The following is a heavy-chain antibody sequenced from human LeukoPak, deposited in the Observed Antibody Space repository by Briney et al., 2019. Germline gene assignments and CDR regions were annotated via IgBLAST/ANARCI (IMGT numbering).Heavy chain of an antibody. D-gene: IGHD6-13*01. V-gene: IGHV4-39*07. CDR3: ARDRGHYSSSWYTWFDP. CDR2: LYYTGDT. Sequence: SETLSLTCTVYGGSLSSRTYFWGRIRQPPGGTLEWIRSLYYTGDTYYNPSLSSRVAVSIDTSNNPFSLKLSSLTAADTAVYYCARDRGHYSSSWYTWFDPWGQGILVTVS. J-gene: IGHJ5*02. CDR1: GGSLSSRTYF.